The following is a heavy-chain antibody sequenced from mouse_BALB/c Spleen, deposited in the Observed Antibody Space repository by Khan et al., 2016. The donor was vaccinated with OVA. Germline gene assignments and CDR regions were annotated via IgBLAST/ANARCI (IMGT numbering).Heavy chain of an antibody. CDR2: IYTYTGEP. CDR3: ARGGRRAMDY. Sequence: QIQLVQSGPDLKKPGETVKISCKASGYTFTNYGINWVKQAPGKGLKWMGWIYTYTGEPTYADDFKGRFACSLETSASTAYLQINNLKNEDTATXFCARGGRRAMDYWGQGTSVTVSS. V-gene: IGHV9-3-1*01. J-gene: IGHJ4*01. CDR1: GYTFTNYG. D-gene: IGHD3-3*01.